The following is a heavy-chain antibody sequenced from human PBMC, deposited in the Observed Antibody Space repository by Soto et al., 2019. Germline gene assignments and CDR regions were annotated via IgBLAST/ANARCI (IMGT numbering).Heavy chain of an antibody. J-gene: IGHJ6*02. Sequence: QAQLVQSGAEVKKPGASVKVSCKASGYTFTTYGISWVRQAPGQGLEWMGWISSYNDNTNYAQNLQGRVTMTTDTSTTTAYMELRSRRSDDTAVYYCARDGFYAGLGRYSYGYSPPRFHGMDVWGQGTTVTVSS. D-gene: IGHD5-18*01. CDR1: GYTFTTYG. CDR2: ISSYNDNT. V-gene: IGHV1-18*01. CDR3: ARDGFYAGLGRYSYGYSPPRFHGMDV.